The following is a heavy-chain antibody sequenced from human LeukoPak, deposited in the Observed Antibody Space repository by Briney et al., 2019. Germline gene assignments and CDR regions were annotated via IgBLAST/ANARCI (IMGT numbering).Heavy chain of an antibody. V-gene: IGHV3-23*01. D-gene: IGHD6-6*01. CDR3: ARADSSSSSRPPYDY. Sequence: PGGSLRLSCTVSGFTFTNYGMSWVRQAPGKGLEWVSTISGSGASTYFADSVKGRFAISRDNAKNTLYLQMNSLRAEDTAVYYCARADSSSSSRPPYDYWGQGTLVTVSS. CDR2: ISGSGAST. J-gene: IGHJ4*02. CDR1: GFTFTNYG.